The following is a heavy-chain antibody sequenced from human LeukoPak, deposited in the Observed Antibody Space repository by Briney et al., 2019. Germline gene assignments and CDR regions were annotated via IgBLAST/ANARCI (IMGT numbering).Heavy chain of an antibody. V-gene: IGHV3-48*01. CDR3: ARAPADSSGYYSEYFDY. CDR2: ISSSSSTI. Sequence: GGSLRLSCAASGFTFSSYSMNWVRQAPGKGLEWVSYISSSSSTIYYADSVKGRFTISRDNAKNSLYLQMNSLRAEDTAVYYCARAPADSSGYYSEYFDYWGQGTLVTVSS. J-gene: IGHJ4*02. CDR1: GFTFSSYS. D-gene: IGHD3-22*01.